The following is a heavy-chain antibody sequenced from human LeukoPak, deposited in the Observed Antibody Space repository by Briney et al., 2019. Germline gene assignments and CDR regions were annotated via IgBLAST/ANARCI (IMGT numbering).Heavy chain of an antibody. CDR2: ISGSGGST. V-gene: IGHV3-23*01. CDR3: AKDDDFWSGYLDY. CDR1: GFTFSSYS. D-gene: IGHD3-3*01. J-gene: IGHJ4*02. Sequence: GGSLRLSCAASGFTFSSYSMNWVRQAPGKGLEWVSAISGSGGSTYYADSVKGRFTISRDNSKNTLYLQMNSLRAEDTAVYYCAKDDDFWSGYLDYWGQGTLVTVSS.